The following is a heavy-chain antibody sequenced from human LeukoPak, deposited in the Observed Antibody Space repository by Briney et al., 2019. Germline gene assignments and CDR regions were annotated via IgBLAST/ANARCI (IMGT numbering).Heavy chain of an antibody. Sequence: PSETLSLTCTVSGGSISSSSYYWGWIRQPPGKGLEWIGSIYYSGSTYYNPSLKSRVTISVDTSKNQFSLKLSSVTAADTAVYYCASGGYDYRSWFDPWGQGTLVTVSS. J-gene: IGHJ5*02. D-gene: IGHD5-12*01. CDR3: ASGGYDYRSWFDP. V-gene: IGHV4-39*07. CDR1: GGSISSSSYY. CDR2: IYYSGST.